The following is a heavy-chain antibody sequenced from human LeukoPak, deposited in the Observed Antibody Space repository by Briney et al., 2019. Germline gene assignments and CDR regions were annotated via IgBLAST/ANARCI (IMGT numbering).Heavy chain of an antibody. CDR3: ARGLKRVSEFYFDY. CDR2: INHSGSN. Sequence: PSQTLSLTCALYGGSFSSYYWSWIRQPPGKGLEWIGEINHSGSNTYNPSLKGQVTIPLNTSKNQFSLKLSALTPADPPGYYCARGLKRVSEFYFDYWGQGALVTVSS. D-gene: IGHD6-13*01. J-gene: IGHJ4*02. CDR1: GGSFSSYY. V-gene: IGHV4-34*01.